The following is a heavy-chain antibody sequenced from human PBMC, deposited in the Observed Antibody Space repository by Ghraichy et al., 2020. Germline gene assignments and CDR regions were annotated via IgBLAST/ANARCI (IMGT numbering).Heavy chain of an antibody. CDR2: ISYDGSNK. CDR3: ASLGYYDFWSGYYPPYYYYYGMDV. J-gene: IGHJ6*02. CDR1: GFTFSSYA. V-gene: IGHV3-30-3*01. D-gene: IGHD3-3*01. Sequence: GGSLRLSCAASGFTFSSYAMHWVRQAPGKGLEWVAVISYDGSNKYYADSVKGRFTISRDNSKNTLYLQMNSLRAEDTAVYYCASLGYYDFWSGYYPPYYYYYGMDVWGQGTTVTVSS.